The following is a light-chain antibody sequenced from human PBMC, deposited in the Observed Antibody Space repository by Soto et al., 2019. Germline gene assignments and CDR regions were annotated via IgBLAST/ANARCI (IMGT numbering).Light chain of an antibody. CDR2: GAS. CDR1: QSVSSN. V-gene: IGKV3D-15*01. CDR3: QQYTNWPGT. Sequence: EIVMTQSPATLSVSPGERATLSCRASQSVSSNLAWYQQKPGPAPRLLIYGASTRATGIPARFSGSGSGTEFTLTISSLQSEDFAVYYCQQYTNWPGTFGQGTKVEVK. J-gene: IGKJ1*01.